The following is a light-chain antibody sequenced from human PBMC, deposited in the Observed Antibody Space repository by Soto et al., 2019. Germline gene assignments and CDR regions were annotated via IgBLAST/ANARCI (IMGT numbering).Light chain of an antibody. V-gene: IGLV1-40*01. Sequence: QSVLTQPPSMSGAPGQRVTISCTGSSSYIGAGYDVHWYQQLPGTAPKLLIYGNNNRPSGVPGRFSGSKSGTSASLAITGLQAEDEADYYCQSYDLSASDGVFGGGTKVTVL. CDR1: SSYIGAGYD. CDR2: GNN. J-gene: IGLJ3*02. CDR3: QSYDLSASDGV.